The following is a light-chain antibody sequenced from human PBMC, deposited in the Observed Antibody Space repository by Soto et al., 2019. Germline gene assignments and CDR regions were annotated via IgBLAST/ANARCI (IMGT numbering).Light chain of an antibody. V-gene: IGKV1-5*01. CDR1: QSISSW. CDR2: DAS. Sequence: DIQMTQSPSTLSASVGDRVTITCRASQSISSWLAWYQQKPGKAPTLLIFDASSLESGVPSRFSGSGSGTEFTLTISSLQPDDFATYYCQQYNSYSRTLGQGTKVDIK. CDR3: QQYNSYSRT. J-gene: IGKJ1*01.